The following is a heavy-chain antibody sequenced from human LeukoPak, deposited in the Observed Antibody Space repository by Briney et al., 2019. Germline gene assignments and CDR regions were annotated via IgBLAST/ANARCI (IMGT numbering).Heavy chain of an antibody. CDR3: ARNLYYYDSSGKLPGGYMDV. D-gene: IGHD3-22*01. Sequence: SETLSLTCTVSGGSISSDYWSWIRQPPGKGLEWIGYIYYSVTTKYNPSLKSRVTISVDTSKNQFSLRLSSVTAADTAVYYCARNLYYYDSSGKLPGGYMDVWGKGTTVTVSS. J-gene: IGHJ6*03. CDR1: GGSISSDY. CDR2: IYYSVTT. V-gene: IGHV4-59*01.